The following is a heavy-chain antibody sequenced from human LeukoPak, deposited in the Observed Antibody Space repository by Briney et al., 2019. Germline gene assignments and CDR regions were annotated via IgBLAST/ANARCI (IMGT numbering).Heavy chain of an antibody. CDR3: TRDYGDYAY. D-gene: IGHD4-17*01. CDR1: GFTFSSYW. CDR2: IRQDGSEK. Sequence: PGGSLRLSCAASGFTFSSYWMSWVRQAPGKGLECVANIRQDGSEKHYVDSVKGRFTISRDNVENSLYLQMNSLRAEDTAIYYCTRDYGDYAYWGQGTLVTVSS. V-gene: IGHV3-7*01. J-gene: IGHJ4*02.